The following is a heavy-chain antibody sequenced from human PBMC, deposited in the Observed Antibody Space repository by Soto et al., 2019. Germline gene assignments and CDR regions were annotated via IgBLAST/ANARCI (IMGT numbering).Heavy chain of an antibody. D-gene: IGHD3-10*01. CDR2: ISYDGSNK. CDR3: ARDTGTWFGLVSPIDY. J-gene: IGHJ4*02. CDR1: GFTFSSYA. Sequence: GGSLRLSCAASGFTFSSYAMHWVRQAPGKGLEWVAVISYDGSNKYYADSVKGRFTISRDNSKNTLYLQMNSLRAEDTAVYYCARDTGTWFGLVSPIDYWGQGTLVTVSS. V-gene: IGHV3-30-3*01.